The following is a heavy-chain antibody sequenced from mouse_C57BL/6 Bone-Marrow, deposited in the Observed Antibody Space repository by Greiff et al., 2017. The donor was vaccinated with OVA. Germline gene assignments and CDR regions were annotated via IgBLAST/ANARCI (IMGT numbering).Heavy chain of an antibody. CDR2: IDPENGDT. CDR1: GFNIKDDY. CDR3: TFCGISNYFDY. Sequence: VQLQQSGAELVRPGASVKLSCTASGFNIKDDYMHWVKQRPEQGLEWIGWIDPENGDTEYAPKFQGKATITADTSSNTAYLQLSSLTSEDTAVYYCTFCGISNYFDYWGQGTTLTVSS. J-gene: IGHJ2*01. D-gene: IGHD1-1*01. V-gene: IGHV14-4*01.